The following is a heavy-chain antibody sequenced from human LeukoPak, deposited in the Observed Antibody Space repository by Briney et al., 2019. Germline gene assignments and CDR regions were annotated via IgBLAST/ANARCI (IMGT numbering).Heavy chain of an antibody. Sequence: GGSLRLSCAASGFTFSSYPMSWVRQAPGKGLEWVSVIIGSGITTFYADSVKGRFTISRDNSKNTLYLQMNSLRAEDTAIYYCAKLWTGSYPRYFGYWGQGTLVTVSS. J-gene: IGHJ4*02. CDR3: AKLWTGSYPRYFGY. CDR2: IIGSGITT. V-gene: IGHV3-23*01. D-gene: IGHD3-10*01. CDR1: GFTFSSYP.